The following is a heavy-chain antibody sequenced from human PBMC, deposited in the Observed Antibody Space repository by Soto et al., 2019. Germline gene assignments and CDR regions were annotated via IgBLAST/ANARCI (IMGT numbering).Heavy chain of an antibody. D-gene: IGHD3-10*01. V-gene: IGHV4-59*08. CDR2: IYYSGST. J-gene: IGHJ4*02. Sequence: ETLSLTCTVSGGSISSYYWSWIRQPPGKGLEWIGYIYYSGSTNYNPSLKSRVTISVDTSKNQFSLKLSSVTAADTAVYYCARLGLHYYGSGLLDYWGQGSLVIGSS. CDR1: GGSISSYY. CDR3: ARLGLHYYGSGLLDY.